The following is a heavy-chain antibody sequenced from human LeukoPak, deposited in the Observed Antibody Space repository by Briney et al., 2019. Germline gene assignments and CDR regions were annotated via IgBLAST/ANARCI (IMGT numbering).Heavy chain of an antibody. V-gene: IGHV3-48*01. CDR3: AREVSQYSNYVGSFDY. CDR1: GFTFSSYS. J-gene: IGHJ4*02. Sequence: GGSLRLSCAASGFTFSSYSMNWVRQAPGKGLEWVSYISSSSSTIYYADSVKGRFTISRDNAKNSLYLQMNSLRAEDTAVYYCAREVSQYSNYVGSFDYWGQRTLVTVSS. D-gene: IGHD4-11*01. CDR2: ISSSSSTI.